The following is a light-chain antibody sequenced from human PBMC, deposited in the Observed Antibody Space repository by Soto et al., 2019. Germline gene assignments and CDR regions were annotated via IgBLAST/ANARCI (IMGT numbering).Light chain of an antibody. CDR2: GNS. Sequence: QSVLTQPPSVSGXPGQRVTIXCTGSSSNIGAGYDVHWYQQLPGTAPKLLIYGNSNRPSGVPDRFSGSKSGTSASLAITGLQAEDEADYYCQSYDSSLSGSGVFGGGTKLTVL. CDR3: QSYDSSLSGSGV. CDR1: SSNIGAGYD. V-gene: IGLV1-40*01. J-gene: IGLJ3*02.